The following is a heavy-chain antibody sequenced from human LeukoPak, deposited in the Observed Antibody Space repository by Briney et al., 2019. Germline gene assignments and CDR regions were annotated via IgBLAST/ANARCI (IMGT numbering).Heavy chain of an antibody. D-gene: IGHD2-15*01. J-gene: IGHJ5*02. V-gene: IGHV1-2*02. CDR1: GYTFSTYD. CDR3: ARDLGDIVVVVAATPVWFGP. CDR2: INPNSGGT. Sequence: GASVKVSCKASGYTFSTYDINWVRQAPGQGLEWMGWINPNSGGTNYAQKFQGRVTMTRDTSISTAYMELSRLRSDDTAVYYCARDLGDIVVVVAATPVWFGPWGQGTLVTVSS.